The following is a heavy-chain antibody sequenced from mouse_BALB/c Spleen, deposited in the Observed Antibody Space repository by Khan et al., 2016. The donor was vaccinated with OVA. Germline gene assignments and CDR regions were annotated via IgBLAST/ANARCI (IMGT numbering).Heavy chain of an antibody. CDR1: GYTFSSYY. CDR2: INPNNGDA. J-gene: IGHJ3*01. D-gene: IGHD2-10*02. V-gene: IGHV1S81*02. CDR3: TRSGYANPFAY. Sequence: QVQLQQPGAELVKPGASVKLSCKASGYTFSSYYLYWVQQRPGQGLEWIGGINPNNGDAHFNERFKTKATLTVDKSSSTAYIQLSSLTYEDAAVYFCTRSGYANPFAYWGRGTLVTVSA.